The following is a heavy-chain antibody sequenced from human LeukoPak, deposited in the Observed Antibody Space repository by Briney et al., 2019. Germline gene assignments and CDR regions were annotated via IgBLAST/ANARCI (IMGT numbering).Heavy chain of an antibody. Sequence: PGGSLRLSCAASGFTVSSNYMSWVRQAPGKGLKWVSVIYSGGSTYYADSVKGRFTISRHNSKNTLYLQMNSLRSEDTAVYYCAGIEYSRLTMNFDYWGQGTLVTVSS. CDR2: IYSGGST. CDR3: AGIEYSRLTMNFDY. V-gene: IGHV3-53*04. J-gene: IGHJ4*02. CDR1: GFTVSSNY. D-gene: IGHD6-13*01.